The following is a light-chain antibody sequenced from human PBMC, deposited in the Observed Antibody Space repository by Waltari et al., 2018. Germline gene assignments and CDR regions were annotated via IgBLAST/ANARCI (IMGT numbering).Light chain of an antibody. CDR1: TSNLGAAYD. CDR2: GNS. CDR3: QSFDGSLNGWV. Sequence: QSVLTQPPSVSGAPGQRVTISCTGGTSNLGAAYDVHWYQHLPGAAPKLLISGNSNRPSGVPDRFSGSKSLTSASLVITGLQAEDEADYYCQSFDGSLNGWVFGGGTKLTVL. J-gene: IGLJ3*02. V-gene: IGLV1-40*01.